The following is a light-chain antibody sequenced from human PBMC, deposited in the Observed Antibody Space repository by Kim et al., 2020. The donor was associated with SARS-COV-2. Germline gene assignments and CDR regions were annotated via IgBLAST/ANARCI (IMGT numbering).Light chain of an antibody. J-gene: IGKJ2*01. CDR2: LGS. Sequence: PASISCRSSQSLLHSNGYNYLDWYLQKPGQSPQLLIYLGSNRASGVPDRFSGSGSGTDFTLKISRVEAEDVGVYYCMQALQTPYTFGQGTKLEI. CDR3: MQALQTPYT. V-gene: IGKV2-28*01. CDR1: QSLLHSNGYNY.